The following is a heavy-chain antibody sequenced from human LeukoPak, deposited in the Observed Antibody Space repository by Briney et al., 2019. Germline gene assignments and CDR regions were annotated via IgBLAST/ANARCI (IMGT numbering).Heavy chain of an antibody. Sequence: SETLSLTCTVPGGSISSGDYYWSWIRQPPGKGLEWIGYIYYSGSTHYNPSLKSRVTISVDTSKNQFSLKLSSVTAADTAVYYCARVSGQQLYFYWGQGTLVTVSS. V-gene: IGHV4-30-4*08. D-gene: IGHD6-13*01. CDR3: ARVSGQQLYFY. CDR2: IYYSGST. J-gene: IGHJ4*02. CDR1: GGSISSGDYY.